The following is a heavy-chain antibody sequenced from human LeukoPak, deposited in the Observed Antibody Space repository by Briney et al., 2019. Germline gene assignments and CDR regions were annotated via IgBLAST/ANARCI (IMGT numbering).Heavy chain of an antibody. CDR2: IRYDGSNK. CDR3: ARDGVVVPAADYNWFDP. CDR1: GFTFSSYG. J-gene: IGHJ5*02. V-gene: IGHV3-33*01. D-gene: IGHD2-2*01. Sequence: GGSLRLSCAASGFTFSSYGMHWVRQAPGKGLEWVAVIRYDGSNKYYADSVKGRFTISRDNSKNTLYLQMNSLRAEDTAVYYCARDGVVVPAADYNWFDPWGQGTLVTVSS.